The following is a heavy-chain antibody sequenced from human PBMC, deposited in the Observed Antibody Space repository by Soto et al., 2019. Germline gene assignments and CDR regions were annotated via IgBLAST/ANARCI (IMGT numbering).Heavy chain of an antibody. D-gene: IGHD2-2*01. Sequence: EVQLLESGGGLEQPGGSLRLSCAASGFTFSSYPMSWVRQAPGKGLEWVSAISGSGGSTSYADSVKGRFTISRDNSKNTLYLQMNSLRAEDTAVYYCASTRGRYYYYGMDVWGQGTTVTVSS. CDR3: ASTRGRYYYYGMDV. V-gene: IGHV3-23*01. CDR1: GFTFSSYP. CDR2: ISGSGGST. J-gene: IGHJ6*02.